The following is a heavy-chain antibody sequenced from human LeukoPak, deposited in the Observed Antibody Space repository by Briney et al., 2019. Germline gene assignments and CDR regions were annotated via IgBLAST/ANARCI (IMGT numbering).Heavy chain of an antibody. D-gene: IGHD4-23*01. Sequence: ASVKVSCKTSGYTFTSYYIHWVRQAPRQGLEWMGIINPSGGSTSYAQKFQGRVTMTRDTSTTTVYMELSSLRSEDTAVYYCARPTTVGNAFHIWGQGTMVTVSS. V-gene: IGHV1-46*01. CDR3: ARPTTVGNAFHI. CDR1: GYTFTSYY. J-gene: IGHJ3*02. CDR2: INPSGGST.